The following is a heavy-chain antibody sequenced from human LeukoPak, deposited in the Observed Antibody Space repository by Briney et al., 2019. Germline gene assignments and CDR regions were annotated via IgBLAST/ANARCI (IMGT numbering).Heavy chain of an antibody. Sequence: GGSLRLSCAASGFTFSSYAMSWVRQAPGKGLEWVSVIYSDGSTYYADSVKGRFTISRDNSKNTLFLQMNSLRAEDTAIYYCAKVKWDSSGYFDYWGQGTLVTVSS. J-gene: IGHJ4*02. V-gene: IGHV3-23*03. D-gene: IGHD3-22*01. CDR1: GFTFSSYA. CDR3: AKVKWDSSGYFDY. CDR2: IYSDGST.